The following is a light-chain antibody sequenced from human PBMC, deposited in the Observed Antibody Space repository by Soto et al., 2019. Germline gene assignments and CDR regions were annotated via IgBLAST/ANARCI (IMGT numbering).Light chain of an antibody. J-gene: IGKJ1*01. CDR2: GAS. V-gene: IGKV3-20*01. Sequence: EIVLTQSPDTLSLPPGERATLSCRASQSVASSYLAWYQQKPGQAPRLLIYGASSRATGIPDRFSGSGSGTDFTLTIRRLEPEDFAVYYCHQYGSSPWTFGQGTKVDIK. CDR3: HQYGSSPWT. CDR1: QSVASSY.